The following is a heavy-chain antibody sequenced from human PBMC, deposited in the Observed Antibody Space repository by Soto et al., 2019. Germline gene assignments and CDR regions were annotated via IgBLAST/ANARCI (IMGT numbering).Heavy chain of an antibody. V-gene: IGHV4-38-2*01. Sequence: SETLSLTCAVSSDSISSGYYCDWIRQPPGKGLEWIGSIFHSGTPYYNPSLKSRLTISMDTSKTQFSLKLTSVTAADTAVYYCARRGSRSSSALPSYDYWGRGILVTVS. CDR3: ARRGSRSSSALPSYDY. CDR2: IFHSGTP. J-gene: IGHJ4*02. D-gene: IGHD3-22*01. CDR1: SDSISSGYY.